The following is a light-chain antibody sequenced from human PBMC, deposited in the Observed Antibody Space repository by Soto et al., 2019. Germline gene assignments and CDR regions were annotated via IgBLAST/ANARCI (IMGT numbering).Light chain of an antibody. CDR1: QSLVHSDGNTY. Sequence: DVVMTQSPLSLPVTLGQPASISCRSSQSLVHSDGNTYLNWFQQRPGQSPRRLIYKISNRDSGVPDRFSGSESGTDFTLMISRVEAEDVGVYYCMQETHWPLYTFGQGTKLEIK. CDR2: KIS. CDR3: MQETHWPLYT. J-gene: IGKJ2*01. V-gene: IGKV2-30*02.